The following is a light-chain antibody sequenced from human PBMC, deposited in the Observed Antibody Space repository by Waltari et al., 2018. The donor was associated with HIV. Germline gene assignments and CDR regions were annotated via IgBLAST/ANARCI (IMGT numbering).Light chain of an antibody. CDR2: LNSDGSH. J-gene: IGLJ3*02. CDR3: QTWGTGGV. CDR1: SGHSSYA. Sequence: QVVLTQSPSASAPLGTSVNLTCTLTSGHSSYATACHQQQPEKGPRYLMKLNSDGSHSKGDGIPDLFSGSSSGSKRYLSISSLQSEDEADYYCQTWGTGGVFGGGTKLTVL. V-gene: IGLV4-69*01.